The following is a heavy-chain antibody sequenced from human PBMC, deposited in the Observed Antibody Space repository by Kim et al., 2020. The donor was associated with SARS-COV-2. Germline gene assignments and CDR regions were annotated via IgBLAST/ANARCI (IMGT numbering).Heavy chain of an antibody. CDR1: GFTFSSYG. CDR2: ISYDGSNK. V-gene: IGHV3-30*18. D-gene: IGHD4-17*01. Sequence: GGSLRLSCAASGFTFSSYGMHWVRQAPGKGLEWVAVISYDGSNKYYADSVKGRFTISRDNSKNTLYLQMNSLRAEDTAVYYCAKEPYGDDYWGQGTLVTVSS. CDR3: AKEPYGDDY. J-gene: IGHJ4*02.